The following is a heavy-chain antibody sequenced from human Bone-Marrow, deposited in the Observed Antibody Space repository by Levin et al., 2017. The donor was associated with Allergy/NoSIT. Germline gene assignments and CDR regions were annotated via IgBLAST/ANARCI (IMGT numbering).Heavy chain of an antibody. J-gene: IGHJ3*02. Sequence: GESLKISCAASGFTFSSYDMHWVRQATGKGLEWVSAIGTAGDTYYPGSVKGRFTISRENAKNSLYLQMNSLRAGDTAVYYCARAGSYSSGWYGNEGAFDSWGQGTMVTVSS. CDR2: IGTAGDT. CDR3: ARAGSYSSGWYGNEGAFDS. D-gene: IGHD6-19*01. CDR1: GFTFSSYD. V-gene: IGHV3-13*01.